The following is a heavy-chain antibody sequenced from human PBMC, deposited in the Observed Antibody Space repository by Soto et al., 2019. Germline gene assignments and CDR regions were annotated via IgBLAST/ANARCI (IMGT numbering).Heavy chain of an antibody. J-gene: IGHJ5*02. V-gene: IGHV4-30-2*01. D-gene: IGHD2-2*01. CDR3: ARVPDR. CDR2: IYHSGST. Sequence: SETMSVTCAVAGGSISSGGYSWSWIRQPPGKGLEWIGYIYHSGSTYYNPSLKSRVTISVDRSKNQFSLKLSSVTAADTAVYYCARVPDRWGQGTLVTVSS. CDR1: GGSISSGGYS.